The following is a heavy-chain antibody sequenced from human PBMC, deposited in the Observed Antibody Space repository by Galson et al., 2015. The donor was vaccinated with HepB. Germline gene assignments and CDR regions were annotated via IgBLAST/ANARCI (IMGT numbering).Heavy chain of an antibody. CDR2: IKSDGSST. CDR1: GFTFSSYW. V-gene: IGHV3-74*01. J-gene: IGHJ4*02. Sequence: SLRLSCAASGFTFSSYWMHWVRQAPGKGPVWVSRIKSDGSSTSYADSVKGRFTISRDNAKNSLYLQLNSLRAEDTAVYYCAREPNYDISSYYFDYWGQGTLVTVSS. D-gene: IGHD3-22*01. CDR3: AREPNYDISSYYFDY.